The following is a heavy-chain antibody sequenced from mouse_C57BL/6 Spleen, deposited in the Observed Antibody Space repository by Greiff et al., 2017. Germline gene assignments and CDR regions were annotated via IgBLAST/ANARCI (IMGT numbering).Heavy chain of an antibody. CDR3: SRGTRALAY. CDR1: GYTFTSYW. J-gene: IGHJ3*01. CDR2: IHPNSGST. Sequence: QVQLQQPGAELVKPGASVTLSCKASGYTFTSYWMHWVKQRPGQGLEWIGMIHPNSGSTNYNEKLKSKATLTVDQSSSTAYMQLSSLTSEDSAVYYCSRGTRALAYWGQGTLVTVSA. D-gene: IGHD3-3*01. V-gene: IGHV1-64*01.